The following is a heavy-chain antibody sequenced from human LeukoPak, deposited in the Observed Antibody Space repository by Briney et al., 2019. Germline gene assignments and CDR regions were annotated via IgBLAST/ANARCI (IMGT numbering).Heavy chain of an antibody. Sequence: ASVKVSCKASGYTFTGYYMHWVRQAPGQGLEWMGWINPNSGGTNYAQKFQGRVTMTRDTSISTAYMELSRLRSDDTAVYYCATFAGYCSGGSCIDYWGQGTLVTVSS. CDR1: GYTFTGYY. V-gene: IGHV1-2*02. CDR2: INPNSGGT. J-gene: IGHJ4*02. CDR3: ATFAGYCSGGSCIDY. D-gene: IGHD2-15*01.